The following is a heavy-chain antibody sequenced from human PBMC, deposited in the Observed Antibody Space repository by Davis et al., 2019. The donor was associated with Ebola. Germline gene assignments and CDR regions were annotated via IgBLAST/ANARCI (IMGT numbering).Heavy chain of an antibody. D-gene: IGHD3-10*01. CDR2: INHSGST. J-gene: IGHJ4*02. CDR1: GGSFSGYY. Sequence: GSLRLSCAVYGGSFSGYYWSWIRQPPGKGLEWIGEINHSGSTNYNPSLKSRVTISADTSKNQVALKLSSVTAADTATYHCVGGYNFDYWGQGVQVIVSS. CDR3: VGGYNFDY. V-gene: IGHV4-34*01.